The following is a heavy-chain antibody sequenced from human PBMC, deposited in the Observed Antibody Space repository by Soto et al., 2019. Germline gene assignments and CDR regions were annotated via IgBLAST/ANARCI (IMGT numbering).Heavy chain of an antibody. D-gene: IGHD2-8*02. CDR1: GYSFAGYW. Sequence: GESLNISRKGSGYSFAGYWITWVRQKPGKVLEWMGRIDPSDSQTYYSPSFLRHITLSATKSITTVFLQGSRLVASDTAMYYCARQICDFETGANFLYYFDSWGQGXPVTVYS. V-gene: IGHV5-10-1*01. J-gene: IGHJ4*02. CDR3: ARQICDFETGANFLYYFDS. CDR2: IDPSDSQT.